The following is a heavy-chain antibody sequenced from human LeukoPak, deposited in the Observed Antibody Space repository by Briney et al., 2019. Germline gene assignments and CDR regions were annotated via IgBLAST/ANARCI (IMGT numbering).Heavy chain of an antibody. CDR2: IKQDGSEK. Sequence: GGSLRLPCAASGFTFSHHWMSWVRQAPGKGLEWLANIKQDGSEKYYVDSVKGRFTISRDNAKNSLYLQMNSQRAEDTAIYYCARDQGALDIWGQGTMVTVSS. V-gene: IGHV3-7*01. CDR3: ARDQGALDI. J-gene: IGHJ3*02. CDR1: GFTFSHHW.